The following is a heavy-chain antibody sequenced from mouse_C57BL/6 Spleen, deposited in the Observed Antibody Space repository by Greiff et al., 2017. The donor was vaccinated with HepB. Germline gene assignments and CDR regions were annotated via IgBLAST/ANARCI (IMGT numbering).Heavy chain of an antibody. D-gene: IGHD2-1*01. CDR1: GYSFTSYY. Sequence: QVHVKQSGPELVKPGASVKISCKASGYSFTSYYIHRVKQRPGQGLEWIGWIYPGSGNTKYNEKFKGKATLTADTSSSTAYMQLSSLTSEDSAVYYCARDYYGNYYFDYWGQGTTLTVSS. CDR3: ARDYYGNYYFDY. CDR2: IYPGSGNT. V-gene: IGHV1-66*01. J-gene: IGHJ2*01.